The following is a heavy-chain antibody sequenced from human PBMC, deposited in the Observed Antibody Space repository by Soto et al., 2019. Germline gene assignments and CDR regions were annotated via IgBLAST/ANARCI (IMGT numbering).Heavy chain of an antibody. V-gene: IGHV3-23*01. CDR3: AKDRSSSVYYPRFAP. CDR2: ISGSGGST. D-gene: IGHD6-19*01. Sequence: EVHLLESGGDLVQPGGSLRLSCAASGFTFSTYAMSWVRQAPGKGLEWVSVISGSGGSTFYADSVKGRFTISRDNSKNTLYLQMNSLRAEDTAVYYCAKDRSSSVYYPRFAPWGQGTLVTVSS. CDR1: GFTFSTYA. J-gene: IGHJ5*02.